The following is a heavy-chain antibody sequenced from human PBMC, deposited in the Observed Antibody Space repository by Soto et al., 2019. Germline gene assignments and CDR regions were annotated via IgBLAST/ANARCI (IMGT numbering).Heavy chain of an antibody. CDR3: AREGDWNYGGYNWFDP. Sequence: QLQLQESGSGLVKPSQTLSLTCAVSGGSISSGGYSWSWIRQPPGKGLEWIGYIYYSGSTYYNPSLKSRVTISVDTSKNQFSLKLSSVTAADTAVYYCAREGDWNYGGYNWFDPWGQGTLVTVSS. D-gene: IGHD1-7*01. J-gene: IGHJ5*02. CDR2: IYYSGST. CDR1: GGSISSGGYS. V-gene: IGHV4-30-2*05.